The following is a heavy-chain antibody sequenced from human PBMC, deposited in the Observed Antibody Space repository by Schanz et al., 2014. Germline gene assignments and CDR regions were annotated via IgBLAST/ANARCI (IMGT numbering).Heavy chain of an antibody. D-gene: IGHD6-13*01. CDR3: ASSGAGYSSSWGFDY. CDR2: INVGNGNM. CDR1: GYTFTSYS. J-gene: IGHJ4*02. Sequence: QVQLVQSGAEVKKPGASVKVSCKASGYTFTSYSIHWVRQAPGQGLEWMGWINVGNGNMKYSQKFQGRVTITRDTSASTAYMELTSLRSEDTAVYYCASSGAGYSSSWGFDYWGQGTLVTVSS. V-gene: IGHV1-3*01.